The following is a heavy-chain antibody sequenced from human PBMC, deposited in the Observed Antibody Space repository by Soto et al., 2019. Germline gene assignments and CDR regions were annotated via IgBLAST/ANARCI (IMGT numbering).Heavy chain of an antibody. Sequence: EVQLEESGGGVVQPGSSLRLSCEVSPFTFDDFAMHWVRQPPGKGLEWVSSISWTNVKTGYAESVEGRFTISRDIAKSSLYLQMDSLRTEDTAIYYCLKSNVWGHGTMVTVSS. D-gene: IGHD7-27*01. CDR1: PFTFDDFA. J-gene: IGHJ3*01. V-gene: IGHV3-9*01. CDR3: LKSNV. CDR2: ISWTNVKT.